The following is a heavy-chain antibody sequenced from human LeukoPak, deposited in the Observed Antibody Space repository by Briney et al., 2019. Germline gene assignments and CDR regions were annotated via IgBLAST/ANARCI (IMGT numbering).Heavy chain of an antibody. Sequence: SETLSLTCTVSGGSISSYYWSWIRQPPGKGPEWIGEINHSGSTKYNPSLKSRVTISVDTSKNQFSLNLSSVTAADTAVYYCARGSRAGATSYWGQGTLVTVSS. D-gene: IGHD1-26*01. CDR2: INHSGST. J-gene: IGHJ4*02. V-gene: IGHV4-34*01. CDR3: ARGSRAGATSY. CDR1: GGSISSYY.